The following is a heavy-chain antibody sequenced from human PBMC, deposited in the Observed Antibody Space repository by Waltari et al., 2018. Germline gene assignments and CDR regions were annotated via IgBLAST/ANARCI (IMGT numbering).Heavy chain of an antibody. D-gene: IGHD2-21*02. Sequence: DVQLVESGGGLVQPGGSLRLSCAASGFTFSSYEMNWVRQAPGKGLEWVSYISSSGSTIYYADSVKGRFTISRDNAKNSLYLQINSLRAEDTAVYYCARAELLNWYFDLWGRGTLVTVSS. CDR3: ARAELLNWYFDL. CDR2: ISSSGSTI. CDR1: GFTFSSYE. V-gene: IGHV3-48*03. J-gene: IGHJ2*01.